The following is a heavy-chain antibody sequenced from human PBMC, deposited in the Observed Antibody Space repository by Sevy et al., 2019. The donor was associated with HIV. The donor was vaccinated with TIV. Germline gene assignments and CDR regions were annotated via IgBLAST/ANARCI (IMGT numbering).Heavy chain of an antibody. J-gene: IGHJ3*02. V-gene: IGHV3-30*02. Sequence: GGSLRLSCAASGFTFSSYGIHWVRQAPGKGLQWLTFIRNDGSTTYYADSVRGRFTISRDNSKNTLYLQINSLRAEDTAVYYCAKDVYDSSGYYPMGAFDIWGQGTMVTVSS. CDR2: IRNDGSTT. D-gene: IGHD3-22*01. CDR3: AKDVYDSSGYYPMGAFDI. CDR1: GFTFSSYG.